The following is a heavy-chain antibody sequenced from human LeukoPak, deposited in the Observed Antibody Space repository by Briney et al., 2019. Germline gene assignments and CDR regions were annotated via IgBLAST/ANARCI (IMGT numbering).Heavy chain of an antibody. CDR3: ARSRTLWGAFDI. D-gene: IGHD2-21*01. J-gene: IGHJ3*02. CDR2: IGTAGDP. V-gene: IGHV3-13*05. CDR1: GFTFSSHD. Sequence: PGGSLRLSCAASGFTFSSHDMHWVRQTTKEVLEWVSGIGTAGDPYYLDSVKGRFTISRENAKNSLYLQMNSLRAGDTAVYYCARSRTLWGAFDIWGQGTMVTVSS.